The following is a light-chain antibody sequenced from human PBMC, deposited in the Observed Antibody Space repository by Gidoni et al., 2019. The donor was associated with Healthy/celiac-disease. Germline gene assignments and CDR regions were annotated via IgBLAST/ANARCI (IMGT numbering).Light chain of an antibody. Sequence: EIKLTQSPSSPSASVGDSVTITCRASQSISSYLNWYQQKPGKAPKLLTYAASIFQSGVPSGSSAIGLGPDFTLPISTLQPEVFAPYYGQQSYITPLTFGGGTQLEIK. CDR1: QSISSY. CDR3: QQSYITPLT. CDR2: AAS. J-gene: IGKJ4*01. V-gene: IGKV1-39*01.